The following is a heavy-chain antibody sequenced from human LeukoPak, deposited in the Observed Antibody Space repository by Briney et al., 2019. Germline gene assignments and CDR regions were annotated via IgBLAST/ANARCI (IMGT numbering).Heavy chain of an antibody. Sequence: GGSLRLSCASSGFSFSTYGMDWVRQAPGKGLEWVSHIVGGGSDRTYYADSVKGRFTVSRENAKNSLYLHMNGLRAEDTAVYYCAREMYGSGLYYFDYWGQGTLVTVSS. V-gene: IGHV3-48*03. CDR3: AREMYGSGLYYFDY. CDR2: IVGGGSDRT. D-gene: IGHD3-10*01. J-gene: IGHJ4*02. CDR1: GFSFSTYG.